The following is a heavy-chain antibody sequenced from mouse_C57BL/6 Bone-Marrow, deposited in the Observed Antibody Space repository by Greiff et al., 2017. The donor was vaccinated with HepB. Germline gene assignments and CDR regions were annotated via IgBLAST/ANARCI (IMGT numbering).Heavy chain of an antibody. D-gene: IGHD1-1*01. CDR3: TGGITTVVATDFDV. V-gene: IGHV6-3*01. CDR2: IRLKSDNYAT. Sequence: EVMLVESGGGLVQPGGSMKLSCVASGFTFSNYWMNWVRQSPEKGLEWVAQIRLKSDNYATHYAESVKGRFTISRDDSKSSVYLQMNNLRAEDTGIYYCTGGITTVVATDFDVWGTGTTVTVSS. CDR1: GFTFSNYW. J-gene: IGHJ1*03.